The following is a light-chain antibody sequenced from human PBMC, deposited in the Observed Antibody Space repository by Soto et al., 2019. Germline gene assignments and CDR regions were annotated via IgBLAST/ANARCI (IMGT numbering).Light chain of an antibody. Sequence: QSVLTQPPSASSTPGQTVTISCSGSTSNIGTFYVYWYQHLPGTAPKLLIYGNSNRPSGVPDRFSGSKSGTSASLAITGLQAEDEADYYCQSYDSSLSGWVFGGGTKLTVL. CDR1: TSNIGTFY. CDR3: QSYDSSLSGWV. J-gene: IGLJ3*02. V-gene: IGLV1-40*01. CDR2: GNS.